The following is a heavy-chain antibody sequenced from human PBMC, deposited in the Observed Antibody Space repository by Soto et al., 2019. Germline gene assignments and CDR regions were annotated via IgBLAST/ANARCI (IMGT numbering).Heavy chain of an antibody. V-gene: IGHV1-18*01. CDR2: ISAYNGNT. CDR1: GYAFTSYG. D-gene: IGHD1-26*01. J-gene: IGHJ4*02. Sequence: GASVKVSCKASGYAFTSYGISWVRQAPGQGLEWMGWISAYNGNTNYAQKLQGRVTMTTDTSTSTAYMELRSLRSGDTAVYYCARAWEPHYFDYWGQGTLVTVSS. CDR3: ARAWEPHYFDY.